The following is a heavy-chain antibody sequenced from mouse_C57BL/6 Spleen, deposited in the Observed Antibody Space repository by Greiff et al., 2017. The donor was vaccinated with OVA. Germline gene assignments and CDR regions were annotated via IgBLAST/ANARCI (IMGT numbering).Heavy chain of an antibody. J-gene: IGHJ2*01. D-gene: IGHD1-1*01. CDR1: GYPFTSYW. CDR3: ARGGYSSPCDY. V-gene: IGHV1-64*01. CDR2: IHPNSGST. Sequence: QVQLQQSGAELVKPGASVKLSCKASGYPFTSYWMHWVKQRPGQGLEWIGLIHPNSGSTNYNEKFKSKATLTVDKSSSTAYMQLSSLTSEDSAVYYCARGGYSSPCDYWGQGTTLTVSS.